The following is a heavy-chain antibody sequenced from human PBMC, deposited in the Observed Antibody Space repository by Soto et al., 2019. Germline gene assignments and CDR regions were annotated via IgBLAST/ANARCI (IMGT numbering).Heavy chain of an antibody. J-gene: IGHJ5*02. CDR1: GFIFENFG. D-gene: IGHD1-26*01. CDR3: AKNQGVELVPLATVDWFDP. Sequence: GGSLRLSCAASGFIFENFGMSWVRQAPGKGLEWISSISGSGFKKYYADSVRGRFTISRDNSKSTVYLELNNLSAEDTAVYHCAKNQGVELVPLATVDWFDPWGQGSVVTVSS. CDR2: ISGSGFKK. V-gene: IGHV3-23*01.